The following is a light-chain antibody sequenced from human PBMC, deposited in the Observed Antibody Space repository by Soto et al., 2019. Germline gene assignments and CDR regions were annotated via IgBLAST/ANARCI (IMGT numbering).Light chain of an antibody. CDR1: QGISSY. Sequence: IVLIQSPASFSSSPGERATLTCRASQGISSYLAWYQQKPGKAPKLLIYDASTMHTGVPARFSGSGSGTDFTLTISSLEPEDFAVYYCQQHSSWPLTFGGGTKVEIK. CDR3: QQHSSWPLT. J-gene: IGKJ4*01. V-gene: IGKV3-11*01. CDR2: DAS.